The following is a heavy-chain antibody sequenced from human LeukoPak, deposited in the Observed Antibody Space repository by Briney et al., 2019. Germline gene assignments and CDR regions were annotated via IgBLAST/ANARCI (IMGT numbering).Heavy chain of an antibody. V-gene: IGHV1-2*02. CDR1: GYSFTSYW. J-gene: IGHJ4*02. CDR3: ARYSSSGYHLFDY. D-gene: IGHD3-22*01. Sequence: GESLKISCKGSGYSFTSYWIGWVRQAPGQGLEWMAWINPNLGTTNYAQKFQGRVTMTRDMSTSTVYMELSSLRSEDTAAYYCARYSSSGYHLFDYWGQGTLVTVSS. CDR2: INPNLGTT.